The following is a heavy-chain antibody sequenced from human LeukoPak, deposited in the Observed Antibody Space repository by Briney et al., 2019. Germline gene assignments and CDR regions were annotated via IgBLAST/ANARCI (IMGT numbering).Heavy chain of an antibody. V-gene: IGHV3-30-3*01. CDR3: ARDRSWDAFDI. Sequence: GRSLRLSCAASGFTFSSYAMHWVRQAPGKGLEWVAVISYDGSNKYYADSVKGRFTISRDNSKNTLYLQMNSLRAEDTAVYYCARDRSWDAFDIWGQGTMVIVSS. CDR2: ISYDGSNK. CDR1: GFTFSSYA. J-gene: IGHJ3*02.